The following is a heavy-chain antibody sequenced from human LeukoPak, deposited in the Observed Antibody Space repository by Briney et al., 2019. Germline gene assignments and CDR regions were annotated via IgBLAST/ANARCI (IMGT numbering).Heavy chain of an antibody. CDR3: AKIPAFYGSGSSDY. D-gene: IGHD3-10*01. V-gene: IGHV3-30*18. Sequence: GGSLRLSCAASGFTFSSYAMSWVRQAPGKGLEWVAGVSYDGTYKHYADSVKGRFTISRDNSKDTLYLQMSSLRADDTAVYYCAKIPAFYGSGSSDYWGQGTLVTVSS. CDR2: VSYDGTYK. CDR1: GFTFSSYA. J-gene: IGHJ4*02.